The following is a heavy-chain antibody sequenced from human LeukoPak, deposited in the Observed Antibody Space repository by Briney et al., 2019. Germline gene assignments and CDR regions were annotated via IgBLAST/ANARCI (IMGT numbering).Heavy chain of an antibody. CDR1: GGSISSGSYY. CDR3: ARDLVAGSPNGYYYYMDV. Sequence: SETLSLTCTVSGGSISSGSYYWSWIRQPAGKGLEWIGRIYTSGSTNYNPSLKSRVTISVDTSKNQFSLKLSSVTAADTAVYYCARDLVAGSPNGYYYYMDVWGKGTTVTVSS. J-gene: IGHJ6*03. D-gene: IGHD6-19*01. V-gene: IGHV4-61*02. CDR2: IYTSGST.